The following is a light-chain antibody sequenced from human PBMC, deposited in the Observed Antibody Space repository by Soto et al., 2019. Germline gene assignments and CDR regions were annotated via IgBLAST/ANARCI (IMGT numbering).Light chain of an antibody. CDR1: QGVSRK. J-gene: IGKJ1*01. Sequence: DIVVTQSPATLSVAPGERVTFSCRASQGVSRKLAWYQHKPGQAPRLLISGASTGATGIPARFSGSGSGTEFTLTISSLQSEDFAVYYCQQYNNWPRTFGQGTKVDIK. CDR2: GAS. CDR3: QQYNNWPRT. V-gene: IGKV3-15*01.